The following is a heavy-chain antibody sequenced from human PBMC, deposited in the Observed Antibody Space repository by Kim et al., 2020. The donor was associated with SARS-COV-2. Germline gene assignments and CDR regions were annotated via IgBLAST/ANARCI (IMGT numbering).Heavy chain of an antibody. CDR1: GYTFTGYY. V-gene: IGHV1-2*02. J-gene: IGHJ3*02. D-gene: IGHD6-19*01. CDR3: ARDQSPQWLVVFDAFDI. CDR2: INPNSGGT. Sequence: ASVKVSCKASGYTFTGYYMHWVRQAPGQGLEWMGWINPNSGGTNYAQKFQGRVTMTRDTYISTAYMELSRLRSDDTAVYYCARDQSPQWLVVFDAFDIWGQGTMVTVSS.